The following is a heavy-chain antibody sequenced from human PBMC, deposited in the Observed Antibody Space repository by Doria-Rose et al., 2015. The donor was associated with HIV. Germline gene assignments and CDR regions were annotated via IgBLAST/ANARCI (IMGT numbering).Heavy chain of an antibody. V-gene: IGHV4-59*01. J-gene: IGHJ4*02. D-gene: IGHD1-26*01. Sequence: QVQLQESGPGLVKPSETLSLTCSVSGGSISHYYWSWIRQPPGKRLEYIGDILYTGSTNYSSSLKSRVSISIDTSKTKFSLRLSAVTAADTAVYDCARVLSGTYDYWGQGTLVTVSS. CDR2: ILYTGST. CDR3: ARVLSGTYDY. CDR1: GGSISHYY.